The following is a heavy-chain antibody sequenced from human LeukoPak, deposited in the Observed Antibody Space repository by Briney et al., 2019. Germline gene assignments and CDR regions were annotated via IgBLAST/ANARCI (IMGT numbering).Heavy chain of an antibody. CDR3: ARADCSGGSCYPNYFDY. CDR1: GYTFTSYD. D-gene: IGHD2-15*01. Sequence: VASVKVSCKASGYTFTSYDINWVRQATGQGLEWMGWMNPNSGNTGYAQKFQGRVTITRNTSISTAYMELSSLRSEDTAVYYCARADCSGGSCYPNYFDYWGQATLVTDSS. CDR2: MNPNSGNT. V-gene: IGHV1-8*03. J-gene: IGHJ4*02.